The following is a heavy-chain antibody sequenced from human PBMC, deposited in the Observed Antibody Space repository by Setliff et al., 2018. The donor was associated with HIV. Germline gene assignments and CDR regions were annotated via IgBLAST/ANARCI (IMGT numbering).Heavy chain of an antibody. CDR1: GGSDNSTYYY. CDR2: IYYSGST. J-gene: IGHJ4*02. V-gene: IGHV4-39*02. Sequence: SETLSLTCTVSGGSDNSTYYYWGWIRQPPGKGLEGIGSIYYSGSTYYNPSLKSRVTISVDTSKNQFSLKLRSVTAADTAVYYCARETFEYYFDDGGYYPDWWGQGTLVTVSS. D-gene: IGHD3-22*01. CDR3: ARETFEYYFDDGGYYPDW.